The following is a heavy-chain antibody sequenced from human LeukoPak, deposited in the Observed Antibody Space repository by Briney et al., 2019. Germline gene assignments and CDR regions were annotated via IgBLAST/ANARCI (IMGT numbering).Heavy chain of an antibody. V-gene: IGHV3-7*01. Sequence: GGSLRLSCAASGFTFSSYWMSWVRQAPGKGLEWVANIKQDGSEKYYVDSVKGRFTISRDNAKNSLYLQMNSLRAEDTAVYYCAREPPLSGSEERYFDYWGQGTLVTVSS. J-gene: IGHJ4*02. CDR3: AREPPLSGSEERYFDY. D-gene: IGHD1-26*01. CDR2: IKQDGSEK. CDR1: GFTFSSYW.